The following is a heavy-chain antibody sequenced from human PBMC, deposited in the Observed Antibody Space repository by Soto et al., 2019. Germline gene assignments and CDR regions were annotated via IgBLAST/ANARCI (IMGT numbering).Heavy chain of an antibody. J-gene: IGHJ4*02. CDR1: GYSFTSYW. CDR2: IYPGDSDT. D-gene: IGHD6-6*01. Sequence: AGSLTIFCKVLGYSFTSYWIVWVPQMPGKGLEWMGIIYPGDSDTRYSPSFQGQVTISADKSISTAYLQWSSLKASDTAMYYCARHVKYSSSTRIDYWGQGTLVTVSS. V-gene: IGHV5-51*01. CDR3: ARHVKYSSSTRIDY.